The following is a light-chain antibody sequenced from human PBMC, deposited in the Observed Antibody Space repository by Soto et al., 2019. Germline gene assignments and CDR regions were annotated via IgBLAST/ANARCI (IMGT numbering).Light chain of an antibody. V-gene: IGKV3-15*01. CDR1: QSVSRA. CDR2: DSS. Sequence: DIVLTQSPATLSVSPGESATLSCRASQSVSRALVWYQHVPGQAPRLLIYDSSTRATGVPARFSGSGSGTRFTLTISSLQSEDFAVYYCQQYNNWPPRYTFGQGTKLQI. J-gene: IGKJ2*01. CDR3: QQYNNWPPRYT.